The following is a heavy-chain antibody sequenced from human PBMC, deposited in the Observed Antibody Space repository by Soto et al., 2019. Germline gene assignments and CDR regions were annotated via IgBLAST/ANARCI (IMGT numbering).Heavy chain of an antibody. J-gene: IGHJ6*02. CDR3: ASSSLYGMDV. CDR2: INPSGST. V-gene: IGHV4-34*01. Sequence: SETLSLTCAVYGGSFSGYYWSWIRQPPGKGLELIGEINPSGSTNYNPSLKSRVTISVDTSKNQFSLKVGSVTAADTAVYYCASSSLYGMDVWGQSPTVTVSS. CDR1: GGSFSGYY.